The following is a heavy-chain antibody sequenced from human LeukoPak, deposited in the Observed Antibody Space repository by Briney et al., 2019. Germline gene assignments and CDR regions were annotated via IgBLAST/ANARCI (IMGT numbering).Heavy chain of an antibody. V-gene: IGHV3-48*01. D-gene: IGHD4-17*01. Sequence: GGSLRPSCAASGFTFSSNFAMNWVRQAPGKGLEWVSYISSASSTIYYADSVKGRFTISRDNAKNSLYLQMNSLRADDTAVYYCARATPYGQEFDYWGQGTLVTVSS. CDR3: ARATPYGQEFDY. J-gene: IGHJ4*02. CDR1: GFTFSSNFA. CDR2: ISSASSTI.